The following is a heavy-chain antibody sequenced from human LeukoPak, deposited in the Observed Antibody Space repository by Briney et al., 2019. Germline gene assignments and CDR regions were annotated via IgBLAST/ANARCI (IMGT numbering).Heavy chain of an antibody. J-gene: IGHJ6*03. D-gene: IGHD3-10*01. CDR1: GGSMSSYY. CDR3: ARVLHGSGSLYYYYYYMDV. CDR2: IYHSGST. V-gene: IGHV4-59*01. Sequence: PSETLSLTCSVSGGSMSSYYWSWIRQSPGKGLEWIGYIYHSGSTNYNPSLKSRVTISVDTSKNQFSLKLSSVTAADTAVYYCARVLHGSGSLYYYYYYMDVWGKGTTVTISS.